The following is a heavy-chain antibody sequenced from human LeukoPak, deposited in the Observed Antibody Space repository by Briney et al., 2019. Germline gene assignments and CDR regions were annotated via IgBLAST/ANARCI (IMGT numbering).Heavy chain of an antibody. CDR2: INPNSGGT. CDR1: GYTFTGYY. V-gene: IGHV1-2*04. J-gene: IGHJ3*02. D-gene: IGHD5-12*01. CDR3: ARGDIVATLGLDI. Sequence: GASVKVSCKASGYTFTGYYMHWVRQAPGQGLEWMGWINPNSGGTNYAQKFQGWVTMTRDTSISTAYMELSRLRSDDTAVYYCARGDIVATLGLDIWGQGTMVTVSS.